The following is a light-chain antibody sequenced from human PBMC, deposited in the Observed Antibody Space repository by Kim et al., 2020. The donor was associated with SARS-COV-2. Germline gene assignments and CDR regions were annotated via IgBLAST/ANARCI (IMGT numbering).Light chain of an antibody. CDR3: QQYGSSPPYS. Sequence: EIVLTQSPDTLSLSPGERATLSCRASQSVSSNYLAWYRQKPGQAPRVLIYGASSRATGIPDRFSGSGSGTDFTLTISRLEPEDFAVYYCQQYGSSPPYSFGQGTKLEI. CDR1: QSVSSNY. J-gene: IGKJ2*03. V-gene: IGKV3-20*01. CDR2: GAS.